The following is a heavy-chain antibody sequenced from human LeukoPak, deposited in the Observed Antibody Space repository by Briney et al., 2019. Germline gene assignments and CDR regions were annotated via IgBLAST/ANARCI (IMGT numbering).Heavy chain of an antibody. V-gene: IGHV1-24*01. Sequence: ASVKVSRKVSGYTLTELSMHWVRQAPGKGLEWMGGFDPEDGETIYAQKFQGRVTMTEDTSTDTAYMELSSLRSEDTAVYYCARFGYSSGWSHFDYWGQGTLVTVSS. D-gene: IGHD6-19*01. CDR2: FDPEDGET. J-gene: IGHJ4*02. CDR1: GYTLTELS. CDR3: ARFGYSSGWSHFDY.